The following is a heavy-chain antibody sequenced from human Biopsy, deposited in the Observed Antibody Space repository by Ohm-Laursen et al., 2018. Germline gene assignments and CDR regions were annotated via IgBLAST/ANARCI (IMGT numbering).Heavy chain of an antibody. V-gene: IGHV4-34*08. CDR1: GKTFSDYQ. Sequence: SVTLSLTCAVFGKTFSDYQWSWIRQPPGKGLEWIGQINQAGTTNYNPSPKSRVSISADASKYEFSLRLTSVTAADTAVYLCGNEVHGRDYWGLGAQVTVSS. J-gene: IGHJ4*02. CDR3: GNEVHGRDY. CDR2: INQAGTT. D-gene: IGHD2-15*01.